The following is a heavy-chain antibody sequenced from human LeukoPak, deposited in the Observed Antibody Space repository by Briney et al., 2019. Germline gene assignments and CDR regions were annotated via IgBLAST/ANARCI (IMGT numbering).Heavy chain of an antibody. CDR1: GFTFSSYA. CDR3: AKDIMTTVTTSADY. V-gene: IGHV3-23*01. CDR2: ISGSGGST. D-gene: IGHD4-17*01. Sequence: PGGPLRLSCAASGFTFSSYAMIWLRQAPGQGREGVSAISGSGGSTYYADSVKGRFTSSRDNSKNTLYLQMNSLRAEDTAVYYCAKDIMTTVTTSADYWGQGTLVTVSS. J-gene: IGHJ4*02.